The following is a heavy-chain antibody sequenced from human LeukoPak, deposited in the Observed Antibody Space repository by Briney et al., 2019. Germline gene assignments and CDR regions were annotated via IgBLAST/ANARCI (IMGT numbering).Heavy chain of an antibody. D-gene: IGHD3-10*01. Sequence: KPSETLSLTCAVYGGSFSGYYWSWIRKPPGKGLEWIGEINHSRSTKYNPSLKSRVTISVDTSKNQFSLKLSSVTAADTAVYYCARGKYYYGSGSYPQRFDPWGQGTLVTVSS. J-gene: IGHJ5*02. CDR3: ARGKYYYGSGSYPQRFDP. CDR2: INHSRST. CDR1: GGSFSGYY. V-gene: IGHV4-34*01.